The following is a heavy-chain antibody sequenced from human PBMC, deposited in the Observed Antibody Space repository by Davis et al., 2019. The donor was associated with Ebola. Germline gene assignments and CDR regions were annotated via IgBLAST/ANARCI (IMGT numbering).Heavy chain of an antibody. CDR3: ARCPHAFDI. CDR1: GGSISSYY. CDR2: MYYSGST. V-gene: IGHV4-59*01. J-gene: IGHJ3*02. Sequence: MPSETLSLTCTVSGGSISSYYWSWIRQPPGKGLEWIGYMYYSGSTNYNPSLKSRVTISLDTSKNQFSLKVRSVTAADTAMYYCARCPHAFDIWGQGTMVTVSS.